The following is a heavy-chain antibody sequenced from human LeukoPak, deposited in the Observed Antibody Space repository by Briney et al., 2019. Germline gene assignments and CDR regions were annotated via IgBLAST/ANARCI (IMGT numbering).Heavy chain of an antibody. J-gene: IGHJ5*02. CDR1: GFTVSSNY. CDR2: IYSGGST. D-gene: IGHD4-11*01. CDR3: ARHATAYNWFDP. V-gene: IGHV3-53*05. Sequence: GGSLRLSCAASGFTVSSNYRSWVRQAPGKGLEWVSVIYSGGSTYYADSVKGRFTISRDNSKNTLYLQMNSLRAGDTAVYYCARHATAYNWFDPWGQGTLVTVSS.